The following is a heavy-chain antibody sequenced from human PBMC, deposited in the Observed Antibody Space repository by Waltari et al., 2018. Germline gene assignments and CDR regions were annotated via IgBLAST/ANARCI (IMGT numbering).Heavy chain of an antibody. CDR1: GYTFTGYY. V-gene: IGHV1-2*06. CDR2: INPNSGGT. J-gene: IGHJ2*01. Sequence: QVQLVQSGAEVKKPGASVKVSCKASGYTFTGYYMHWVRQDPGQGLKWMGRINPNSGGTNDAQKLQCRVTMTRDTSISTAYMELSRLRSDYTAVYYCASTAEGYFDLWGRGTLVTVSS. D-gene: IGHD4-17*01. CDR3: ASTAEGYFDL.